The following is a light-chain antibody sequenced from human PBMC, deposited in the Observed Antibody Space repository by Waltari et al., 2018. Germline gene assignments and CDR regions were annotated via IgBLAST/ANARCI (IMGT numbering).Light chain of an antibody. V-gene: IGLV7-46*01. Sequence: QAVVPQEPSLTVSPGGTVTPTCGSTTGAVPSGNYPYGFQQKPGQAPKTRIYDTRNRHSWTPARFSGSLLGGKATRTLSGAQPEDEADYYGLLNLRGPWGFGARTKLTVL. CDR3: LLNLRGPWG. CDR2: DTR. CDR1: TGAVPSGNY. J-gene: IGLJ3*02.